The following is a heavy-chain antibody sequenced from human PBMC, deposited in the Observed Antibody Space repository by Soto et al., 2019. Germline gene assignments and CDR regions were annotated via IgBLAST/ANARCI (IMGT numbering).Heavy chain of an antibody. J-gene: IGHJ3*02. CDR2: IYTSGST. CDR3: ARGNYYDSSGYYFSDAFDI. CDR1: GGSISSYY. Sequence: NPSETLSLTCTVSGGSISSYYWSWIRQPAGKGLEWIGRIYTSGSTNYNPSLKSRVTMSVDTSKNQFSLKLSSVTAADTAVYYCARGNYYDSSGYYFSDAFDIWGQGTMVTVSS. D-gene: IGHD3-22*01. V-gene: IGHV4-4*07.